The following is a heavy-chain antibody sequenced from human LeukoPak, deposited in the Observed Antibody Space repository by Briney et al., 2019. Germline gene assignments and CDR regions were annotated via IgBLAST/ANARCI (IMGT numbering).Heavy chain of an antibody. J-gene: IGHJ4*02. D-gene: IGHD1-1*01. CDR3: ARRDWNDRAFNC. V-gene: IGHV3-21*01. CDR2: ISSSSSYI. CDR1: GFTFSSYG. Sequence: PGGSLRLSCAASGFTFSSYGMHWVRQAPGKGLEWVSSISSSSSYIDYADSVKGRFTVSRDNARNSLYLQMNSLRAEDTAVYYCARRDWNDRAFNCWGQGTLVTVSS.